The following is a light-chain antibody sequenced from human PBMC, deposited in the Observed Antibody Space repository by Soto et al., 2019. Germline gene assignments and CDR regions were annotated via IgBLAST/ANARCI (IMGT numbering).Light chain of an antibody. CDR2: GAS. CDR1: QSVSSN. J-gene: IGKJ4*01. CDR3: QQYGSPPLT. V-gene: IGKV3-20*01. Sequence: QSASTLSVSPGERATLSRRASQSVSSNLAWYQQKPGQAPRLLIYGASTRATGIPARFSGSGSGTDFTLTISRLEPEDFALYYCQQYGSPPLTFGGGTKVDIK.